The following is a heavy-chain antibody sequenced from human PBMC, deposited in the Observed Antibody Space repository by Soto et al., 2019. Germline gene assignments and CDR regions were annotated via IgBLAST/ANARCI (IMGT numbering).Heavy chain of an antibody. CDR1: GYTFTSSG. V-gene: IGHV1-18*01. Sequence: QVQLVQSGAEVKKPGASVKVSCKASGYTFTSSGISWVRQAPGQGLEWMGWLSAYNGNTNYAQQLQGRVTMTTDTSTSTAYMELRSLRSDDTAVYYFAIDARITRTTVAYDYYGMDVWGQGTTVTVSS. CDR2: LSAYNGNT. CDR3: AIDARITRTTVAYDYYGMDV. J-gene: IGHJ6*02. D-gene: IGHD1-20*01.